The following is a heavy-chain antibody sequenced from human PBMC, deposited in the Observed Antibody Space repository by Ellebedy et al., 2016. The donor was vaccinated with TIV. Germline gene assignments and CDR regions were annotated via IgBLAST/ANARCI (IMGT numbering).Heavy chain of an antibody. CDR1: GFTFSSYA. D-gene: IGHD2/OR15-2a*01. Sequence: GGSLRLSXAASGFTFSSYAMSWVRQAPGKGLEWVSAISGSGGSTYYADSVKGRFTISRDNSKNTLYLQMNSLRAEDTAVYYCAKDQGEVSPQNMLTSYYFDYWGQGTLVTVSS. J-gene: IGHJ4*02. CDR2: ISGSGGST. CDR3: AKDQGEVSPQNMLTSYYFDY. V-gene: IGHV3-23*01.